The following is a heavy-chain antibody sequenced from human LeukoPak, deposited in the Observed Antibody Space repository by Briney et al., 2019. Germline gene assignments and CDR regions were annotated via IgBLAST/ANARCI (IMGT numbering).Heavy chain of an antibody. Sequence: GGSLRLSCSASGFTFSDHWMSWVRQAPGKGLEWVANIKQDGSDKYYVDSVKGRFTISRDNAKNSLYLQMNSLGAEDTAVYYCARVRGAYCSNICYPSDFDYWGQGTLVTVSS. D-gene: IGHD2-2*01. CDR2: IKQDGSDK. J-gene: IGHJ4*02. V-gene: IGHV3-7*01. CDR3: ARVRGAYCSNICYPSDFDY. CDR1: GFTFSDHW.